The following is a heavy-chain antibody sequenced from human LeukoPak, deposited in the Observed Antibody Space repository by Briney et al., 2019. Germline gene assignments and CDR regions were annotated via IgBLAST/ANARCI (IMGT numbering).Heavy chain of an antibody. CDR2: IRYDGSNK. J-gene: IGHJ4*02. CDR3: AKDSWAYYDSSGFD. V-gene: IGHV3-30*02. D-gene: IGHD3-22*01. Sequence: GGSLRLSCAASGFTFSSYGMHWVRQAPGKGLEWVAFIRYDGSNKYYADSVKGRFTISRDNSKNTLYLQMNSLRAEDTAVYYCAKDSWAYYDSSGFDWGQGTLVTASS. CDR1: GFTFSSYG.